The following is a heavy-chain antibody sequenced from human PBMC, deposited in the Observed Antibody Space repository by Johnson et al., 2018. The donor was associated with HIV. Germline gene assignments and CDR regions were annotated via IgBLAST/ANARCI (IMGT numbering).Heavy chain of an antibody. CDR1: GFTFSSSW. Sequence: MLLVESGGGLVQPGGSLRLPCAASGFTFSSSWMVWVRQAPGKGLEWVANIKEDGSAKNYLDSVKGRFTISRDNAKNSLYLHINSLRAEDTAVYYCTRDRAYNTFDIWGQGTMLTVSS. V-gene: IGHV3-7*01. J-gene: IGHJ3*02. D-gene: IGHD3-16*01. CDR2: IKEDGSAK. CDR3: TRDRAYNTFDI.